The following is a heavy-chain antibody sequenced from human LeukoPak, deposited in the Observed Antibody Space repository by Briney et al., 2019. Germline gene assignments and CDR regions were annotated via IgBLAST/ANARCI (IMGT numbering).Heavy chain of an antibody. CDR2: ISGSGGST. D-gene: IGHD3-9*01. CDR1: GFTFGSYA. V-gene: IGHV3-23*01. CDR3: ANAKGYYDILTGYYYTHFDY. J-gene: IGHJ4*02. Sequence: GGSLRLSCAASGFTFGSYAMSWVRQAPGKGLEWVSAISGSGGSTYYADSVKGRFTISRDNSKNTLYLQMNSLRAEDTAVYYCANAKGYYDILTGYYYTHFDYWGQGTLVTVSS.